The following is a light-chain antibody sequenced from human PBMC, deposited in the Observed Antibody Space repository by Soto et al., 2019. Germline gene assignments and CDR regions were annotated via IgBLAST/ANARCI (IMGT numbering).Light chain of an antibody. CDR1: SGSIASNY. J-gene: IGLJ3*02. CDR2: EDN. CDR3: QSYDNGNLWV. Sequence: NFMLTQPHAVSESPGKTITISCTRSSGSIASNYVQWYQQRPGSSPTTVIYEDNQRPSGGPDRFSGSIDRSSNAASLTISGLQTEDEADYYCQSYDNGNLWVFGGGTKLTVL. V-gene: IGLV6-57*01.